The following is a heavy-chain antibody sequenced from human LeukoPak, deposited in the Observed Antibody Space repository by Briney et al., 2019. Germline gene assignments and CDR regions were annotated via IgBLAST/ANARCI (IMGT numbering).Heavy chain of an antibody. CDR3: AKDPNGDYIGTFDI. V-gene: IGHV3-23*01. Sequence: GGSLRLSCAASGFTFSSYGMSGVRQAPGKGLEWVSGISDSGGNTYYADSVKGRFTISRDNSKNTLDLQMNSLRAEDTAVYYCAKDPNGDYIGTFDIWGQGTMVTVSS. J-gene: IGHJ3*02. CDR2: ISDSGGNT. CDR1: GFTFSSYG. D-gene: IGHD4-17*01.